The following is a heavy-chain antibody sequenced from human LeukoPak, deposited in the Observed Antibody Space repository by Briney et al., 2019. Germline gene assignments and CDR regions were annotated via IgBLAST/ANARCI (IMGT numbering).Heavy chain of an antibody. CDR3: AREAVEAWYAFDI. CDR1: GFTFSTYA. Sequence: GRSLRLSCVTSGFTFSTYAMHWVRQAPGKGLEWLAVVSDDGTSKYYADSVKGRFTISRDNSKNTLFLQMNSLRAEDTAVYYCAREAVEAWYAFDIWGQGTMVTVSS. V-gene: IGHV3-30*14. CDR2: VSDDGTSK. J-gene: IGHJ3*02.